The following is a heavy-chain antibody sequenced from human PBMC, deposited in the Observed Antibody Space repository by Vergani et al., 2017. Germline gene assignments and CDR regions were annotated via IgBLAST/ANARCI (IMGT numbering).Heavy chain of an antibody. CDR2: TRNKPNSYTT. CDR3: AREMGYCSSTSCYTDAFDI. D-gene: IGHD2-2*02. V-gene: IGHV3-72*01. CDR1: GFTFSDHY. Sequence: EVQLVESGGGLVQPGGSLRLSCAASGFTFSDHYMDWVRQAPGKGLEWVGRTRNKPNSYTTEYAASVKGRFTISRDDSKNSLYLQMSSLKTEDTAVYYCAREMGYCSSTSCYTDAFDIWGQGTMVTVSS. J-gene: IGHJ3*02.